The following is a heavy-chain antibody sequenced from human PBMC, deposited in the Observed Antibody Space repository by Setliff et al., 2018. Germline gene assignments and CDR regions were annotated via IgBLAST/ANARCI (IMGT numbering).Heavy chain of an antibody. Sequence: LRLSCAASGFTFSNFWMGWVRQAPGKGLEWVANVNPDGSDEYYVDSVKGRFTISRDNAKNSLHLQMNTLRAEDTAVYYCVRGPGPSVVVAMPFDRWGQGTLVTVSS. D-gene: IGHD5-12*01. CDR2: VNPDGSDE. J-gene: IGHJ4*02. CDR3: VRGPGPSVVVAMPFDR. V-gene: IGHV3-7*03. CDR1: GFTFSNFW.